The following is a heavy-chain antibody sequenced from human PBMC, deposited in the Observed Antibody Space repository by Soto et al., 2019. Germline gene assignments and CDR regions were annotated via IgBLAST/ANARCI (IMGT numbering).Heavy chain of an antibody. CDR2: ITGGNT. D-gene: IGHD3-3*01. CDR1: GFTLGSYG. CDR3: AKDKERGGYDSDFDS. Sequence: EVQLLESGGGLVQPGGSLGLSCAASGFTLGSYGMGWVRQAPGKGLEWVSTITGGNTYYAASVRGRFTISRDNSKNTLYLQMSSLRAEDTALYYCAKDKERGGYDSDFDSWGQGTLVTVSS. V-gene: IGHV3-23*01. J-gene: IGHJ4*02.